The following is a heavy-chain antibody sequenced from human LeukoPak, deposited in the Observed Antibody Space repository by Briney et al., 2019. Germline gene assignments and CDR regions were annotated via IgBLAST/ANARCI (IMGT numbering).Heavy chain of an antibody. D-gene: IGHD2-2*01. CDR2: INPNSGGT. V-gene: IGHV1-2*02. J-gene: IGHJ4*02. Sequence: ASVKVSSKASGYTFTGYYMHWVRQAPGQGLEWMGWINPNSGGTNYAQKFQGRVTMTRDTSISTAYMELSRLRSDDTAVYYCARGHCSSTSCYHYFDYWGQGTLVTVSS. CDR1: GYTFTGYY. CDR3: ARGHCSSTSCYHYFDY.